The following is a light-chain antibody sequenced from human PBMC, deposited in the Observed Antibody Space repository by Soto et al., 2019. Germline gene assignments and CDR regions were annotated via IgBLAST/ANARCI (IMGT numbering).Light chain of an antibody. CDR1: SSDVGSYNR. CDR3: SSYTSSTTFV. Sequence: QAVLTQPPSVSGSPGQSVTISCTGTSSDVGSYNRVSWYQQTPGTAPKLMIYEVRNRPSGVPDRFSGSKSGNTASLTISGLQAEDEADYHCSSYTSSTTFVFGGGTKVTVL. CDR2: EVR. V-gene: IGLV2-18*02. J-gene: IGLJ3*02.